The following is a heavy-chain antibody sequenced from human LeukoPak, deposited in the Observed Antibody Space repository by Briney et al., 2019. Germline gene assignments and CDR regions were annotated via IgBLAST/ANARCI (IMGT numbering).Heavy chain of an antibody. CDR1: GFTFSTYSM. Sequence: GSLRLSCAASGFTFSTYSMNWVRQPPGKGLEWIGEIYHSGNINYNPSLKSRVTMSVDKSKNQFSLKLSSVTAADTAVYYCVRQLGYYFDYWGQGTLVTVSS. V-gene: IGHV4-4*02. D-gene: IGHD1-1*01. CDR2: IYHSGNI. J-gene: IGHJ4*02. CDR3: VRQLGYYFDY.